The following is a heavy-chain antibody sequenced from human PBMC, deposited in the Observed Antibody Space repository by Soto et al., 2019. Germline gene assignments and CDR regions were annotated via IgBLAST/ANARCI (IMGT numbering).Heavy chain of an antibody. CDR3: ARDLKQQLVRGAYYYGMDV. D-gene: IGHD6-13*01. V-gene: IGHV4-59*01. CDR2: IYYSGST. J-gene: IGHJ6*02. CDR1: GGSISSYY. Sequence: PSETLSITCTVSGGSISSYYWSWIRQPPGKGLEWIGYIYYSGSTNYNPSLKSRVTISVDTSKNQFSLKLSSVTAADTAVYYCARDLKQQLVRGAYYYGMDVWGQGTTVTVSS.